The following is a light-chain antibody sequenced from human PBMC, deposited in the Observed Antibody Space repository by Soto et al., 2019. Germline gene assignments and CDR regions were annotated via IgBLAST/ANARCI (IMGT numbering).Light chain of an antibody. CDR1: QSASSSF. CDR2: GAS. J-gene: IGKJ5*01. V-gene: IGKV3-20*01. Sequence: EIVLTQSPGTLALSPGERATLSCRASQSASSSFLAWYQQKVGQGPRLLIEGASSRATGIPDRFSGSGSGTDFPLTISRLEPEDFAVYYCQQYGSSPRTFGQGTRLEIK. CDR3: QQYGSSPRT.